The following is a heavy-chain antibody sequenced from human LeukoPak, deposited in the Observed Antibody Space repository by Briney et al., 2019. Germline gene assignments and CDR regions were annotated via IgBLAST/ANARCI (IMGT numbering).Heavy chain of an antibody. CDR2: ISPDGSAR. CDR3: AGWGGGVNH. V-gene: IGHV3-7*01. J-gene: IGHJ4*02. D-gene: IGHD3-16*01. Sequence: GGSLRLSCSASGFDFATYWINWVRQAPGKGLEWVANISPDGSARYVDAVRGRFTTSRDNAENSLSMEMNSLRAEDTAVYYCAGWGGGVNHWGQGTLVTVSS. CDR1: GFDFATYW.